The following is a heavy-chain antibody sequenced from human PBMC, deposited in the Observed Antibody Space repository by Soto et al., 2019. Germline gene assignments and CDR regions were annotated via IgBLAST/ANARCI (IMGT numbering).Heavy chain of an antibody. J-gene: IGHJ5*02. Sequence: QVQLVQSGAEVKKPGASVKVSCKACGYTFTSYGISWVRQAPGQGLEWMGWISAYNGNTNYAQKLQGRVTMTTDTSTSTAYMELRSLRSDDTAVYYCARANRDYGDYVGWFDPWGQGTLVTVSS. D-gene: IGHD4-17*01. V-gene: IGHV1-18*01. CDR1: GYTFTSYG. CDR3: ARANRDYGDYVGWFDP. CDR2: ISAYNGNT.